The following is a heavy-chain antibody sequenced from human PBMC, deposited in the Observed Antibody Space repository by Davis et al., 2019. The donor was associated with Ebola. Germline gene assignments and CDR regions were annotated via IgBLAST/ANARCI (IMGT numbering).Heavy chain of an antibody. CDR2: IRYDGRLT. J-gene: IGHJ5*01. D-gene: IGHD5-24*01. CDR1: GLTNYG. CDR3: ARDGYNFALDS. Sequence: PGGSLRLSCVASGLTNYGSHWVRQAPGKGLERVGFIRYDGRLTQFSDSVKGRFTISRDNSKDTMYLQMNSLRGDDSAIYYCARDGYNFALDSWGQGTLVTVSS. V-gene: IGHV3-30*02.